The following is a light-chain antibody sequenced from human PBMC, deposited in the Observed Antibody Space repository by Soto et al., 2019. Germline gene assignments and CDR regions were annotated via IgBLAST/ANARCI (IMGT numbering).Light chain of an antibody. J-gene: IGKJ3*01. CDR2: QTS. Sequence: DIQMTQSPSTLSASVGDRVTITCRASQNVRIYLAWYQQKPGKAPKLLIYQTSSLQSGVPSRFSGSGSETELTLAISSLQPEDFATYYCQQYYIYPPAFGLGTKVEIK. CDR1: QNVRIY. CDR3: QQYYIYPPA. V-gene: IGKV1-5*03.